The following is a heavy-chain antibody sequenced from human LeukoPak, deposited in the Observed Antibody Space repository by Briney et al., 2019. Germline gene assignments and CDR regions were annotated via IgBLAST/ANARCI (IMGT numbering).Heavy chain of an antibody. V-gene: IGHV3-23*01. D-gene: IGHD3-10*01. Sequence: GSLRLSCAASGFTFSSYGMSWVRQAPGKGLEWVSAIGGRDGSTYYADSVKDRFTISRDNSKNTLYVQMNSLRAEDTAVYYCAKGHYYGSGSLDYWGQGTLVTVSS. CDR1: GFTFSSYG. CDR3: AKGHYYGSGSLDY. CDR2: IGGRDGST. J-gene: IGHJ4*02.